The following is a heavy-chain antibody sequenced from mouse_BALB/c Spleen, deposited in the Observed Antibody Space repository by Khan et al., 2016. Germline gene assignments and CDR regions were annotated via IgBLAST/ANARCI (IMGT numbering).Heavy chain of an antibody. CDR1: GFDFSRYW. V-gene: IGHV4-1*02. D-gene: IGHD2-3*01. J-gene: IGHJ3*01. CDR3: ARPNDRYVTSWYAY. Sequence: EVKLLESGGGLVQPGGSLILSCAASGFDFSRYWMSWVRLAPGKGIDWIGEINPDSSTINYTRSLKDKFIISRDTAKNTLNLQMSKVRSEYTALYYRARPNDRYVTSWYAYCHQGTPVTVS. CDR2: INPDSSTI.